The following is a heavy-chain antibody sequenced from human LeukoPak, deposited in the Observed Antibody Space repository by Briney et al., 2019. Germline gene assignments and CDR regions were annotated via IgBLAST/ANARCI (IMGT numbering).Heavy chain of an antibody. V-gene: IGHV3-7*01. CDR3: ARDPGYRDFDY. CDR2: IKEDGSEK. J-gene: IGHJ4*02. Sequence: GGSLRLSCAASGFTFSTYWMSWVRQAPGKGLEWVANIKEDGSEKYYVDSVKGRFTISRDNAKNSLYLQMNSLRAEDTAVYYCARDPGYRDFDYWGQGTLVTVSS. CDR1: GFTFSTYW. D-gene: IGHD3-9*01.